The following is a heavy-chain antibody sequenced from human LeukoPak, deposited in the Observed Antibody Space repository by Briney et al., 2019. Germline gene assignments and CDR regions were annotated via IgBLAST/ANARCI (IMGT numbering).Heavy chain of an antibody. J-gene: IGHJ4*02. V-gene: IGHV4-59*08. D-gene: IGHD3-22*01. CDR2: VYYTGNT. CDR3: ANSTIASSGYFDY. CDR1: GDTISSYY. Sequence: PSETLSLTCTVSGDTISSYYWSWIRQPPGKGLEWIGYVYYTGNTNYNPSLKSRVTMSVDTSRNQFSLKLSSVTAADTAVYYCANSTIASSGYFDYWGQGTLVTVSS.